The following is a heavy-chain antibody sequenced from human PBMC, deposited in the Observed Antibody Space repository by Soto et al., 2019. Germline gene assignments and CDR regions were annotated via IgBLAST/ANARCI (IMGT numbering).Heavy chain of an antibody. CDR1: GFTFSSYS. CDR2: ISSSSSYI. V-gene: IGHV3-21*01. D-gene: IGHD6-19*01. Sequence: GGSLRLSCAASGFTFSSYSMNWVRQAPGKGLEWVSSISSSSSYIYYADSVKGRFTIPRDNAKNSLYLQMNSLRAEDTAVYYCARDPGRWYSSGWYNYYYYYGMDVWGQGTTVTVSS. J-gene: IGHJ6*02. CDR3: ARDPGRWYSSGWYNYYYYYGMDV.